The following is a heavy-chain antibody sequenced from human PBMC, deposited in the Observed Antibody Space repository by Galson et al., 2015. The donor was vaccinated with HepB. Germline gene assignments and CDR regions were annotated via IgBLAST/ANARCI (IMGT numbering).Heavy chain of an antibody. CDR1: GITFSNFA. J-gene: IGHJ4*02. D-gene: IGHD1-26*01. Sequence: SLRLSCAASGITFSNFAMNWVRQAPGKGLEWVSVMSGSGATTYYADSVKGRFTISRDNSKNTLYLQMNSLRAEDSAVYYCAKSPRAFIEGTTAVWGYFDYWGQGTLVTVSS. CDR3: AKSPRAFIEGTTAVWGYFDY. V-gene: IGHV3-23*01. CDR2: MSGSGATT.